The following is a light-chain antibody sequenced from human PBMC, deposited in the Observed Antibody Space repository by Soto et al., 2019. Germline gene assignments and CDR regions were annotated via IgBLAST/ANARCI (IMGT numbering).Light chain of an antibody. CDR3: QQCAYSPRT. Sequence: EIVLTQSPDSLSLSPGERATLSCRASQNVDKNYLAWYQQRPGLAPRLLIYDASIRATGIPDRFSVSGSGTDFTLSISRLEPEDFAVYYCQQCAYSPRTFGQGTKVEVK. V-gene: IGKV3-20*01. CDR1: QNVDKNY. J-gene: IGKJ1*01. CDR2: DAS.